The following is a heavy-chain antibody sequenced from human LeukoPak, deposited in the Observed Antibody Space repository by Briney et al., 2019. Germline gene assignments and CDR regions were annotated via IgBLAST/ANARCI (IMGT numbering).Heavy chain of an antibody. CDR3: ARTSGYSGYESLY. V-gene: IGHV4-39*07. J-gene: IGHJ4*02. CDR1: GGSISSSSDY. D-gene: IGHD5-12*01. CDR2: IYYSGST. Sequence: SETLSLTCTVSGGSISSSSDYWGWIRQPPGKGLEWIGSIYYSGSTYYNPSLKSRVTISVDTSKNQFSLKLSSVTAADTAVYYCARTSGYSGYESLYWGQGTLVTVSS.